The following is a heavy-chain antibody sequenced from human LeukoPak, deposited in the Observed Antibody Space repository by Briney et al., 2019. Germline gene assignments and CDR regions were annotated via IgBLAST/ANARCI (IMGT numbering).Heavy chain of an antibody. CDR2: ISSSSSYI. Sequence: PGGSLRLSCAASGFTFSSYAMSWVRQAPGKGLEWVSSISSSSSYIYYADSVKGRFTISRDNAKNSLYLQMNSLRAEDTAVYYCARDWAWGGFDHWGQGTLVTVSS. D-gene: IGHD3-16*01. CDR3: ARDWAWGGFDH. V-gene: IGHV3-21*01. J-gene: IGHJ4*02. CDR1: GFTFSSYA.